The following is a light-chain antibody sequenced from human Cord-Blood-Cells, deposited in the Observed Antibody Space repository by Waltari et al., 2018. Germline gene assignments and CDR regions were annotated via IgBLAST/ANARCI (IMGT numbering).Light chain of an antibody. CDR2: GNS. CDR3: QSYDSSLSGYV. CDR1: SSTIGAGSD. Sequence: QSVLPQPPSVSGAPGQRLTISCTGTSSTIGAGSDVHCYQQLPRTAPKLLIYGNSNRPSGVPDRFSGSKSGTSASLAITGLQAEDEADYYCQSYDSSLSGYVFGTGTKVTVL. V-gene: IGLV1-40*01. J-gene: IGLJ1*01.